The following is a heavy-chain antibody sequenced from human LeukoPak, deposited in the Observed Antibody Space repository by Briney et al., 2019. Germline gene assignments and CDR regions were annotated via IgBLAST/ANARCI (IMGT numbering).Heavy chain of an antibody. CDR3: AKDLYSSGWYVDAFDI. CDR1: GITFSSYW. D-gene: IGHD6-19*01. V-gene: IGHV3-23*01. Sequence: GGSLRLSCADSGITFSSYWMTWVRQAPGKGLEWVSAISGSGGSTYYADSVKGRFTISRDNSKNTLYLQMNSLRAEDTAVYYCAKDLYSSGWYVDAFDIWGQGTMVTVSS. J-gene: IGHJ3*02. CDR2: ISGSGGST.